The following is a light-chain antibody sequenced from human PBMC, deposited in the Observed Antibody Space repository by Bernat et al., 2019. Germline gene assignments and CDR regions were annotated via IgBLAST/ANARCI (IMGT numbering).Light chain of an antibody. CDR1: QSIDSSY. CDR2: AAS. Sequence: EIVLTQSPGTLSLSPGERVTLSCRASQSIDSSYLAWYQQKLGQAPRLLIYAASSRVTGIADRFSGSGSGTDFTLTISRLEPEDSAVYFCQKYGSSPQTFGQGTKVEIK. CDR3: QKYGSSPQT. J-gene: IGKJ1*01. V-gene: IGKV3-20*01.